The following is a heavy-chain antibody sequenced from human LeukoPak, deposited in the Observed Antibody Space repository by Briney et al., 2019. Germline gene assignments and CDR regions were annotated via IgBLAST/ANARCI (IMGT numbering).Heavy chain of an antibody. CDR1: GFTFTTYW. CDR2: ISSSGSTI. CDR3: ARAAAGNRGWDWYYFDY. Sequence: GGSLRLSCAASGFTFTTYWMGWVRQAPGKGLEWVSYISSSGSTIYYADSVKGRFTISRDNAKNSLFLQMNNLRAEDTAVYYCARAAAGNRGWDWYYFDYWGQGTLVSVSS. J-gene: IGHJ4*02. V-gene: IGHV3-48*04. D-gene: IGHD6-13*01.